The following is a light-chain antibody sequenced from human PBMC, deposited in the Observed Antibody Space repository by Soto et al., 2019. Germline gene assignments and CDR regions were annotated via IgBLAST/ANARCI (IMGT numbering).Light chain of an antibody. CDR2: DAS. CDR1: QSVSSY. J-gene: IGKJ5*01. CDR3: QQRSDWPPSIT. V-gene: IGKV3-11*01. Sequence: EVVLTQSPATLSLSPGERATLSCRASQSVSSYLACYQQKPGQAPRLLIYDASNRSAGIPARFSGSGSGTDFTLIISSLAPEDFALYYCQQRSDWPPSITFGQGTRLEIK.